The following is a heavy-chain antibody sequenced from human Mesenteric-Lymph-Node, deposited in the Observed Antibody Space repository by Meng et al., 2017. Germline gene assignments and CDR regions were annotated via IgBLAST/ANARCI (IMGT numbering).Heavy chain of an antibody. CDR1: GFTFSSLG. CDR2: IWSDGNTK. CDR3: TGNSHIYGFDY. Sequence: QVHLGEFGGGVVQPGRSLTLSCAASGFTFSSLGMHWVRQASGKGLEWVAVIWSDGNTKYYADSVKDRFTISRDNSKSTLYLQMNSLRAEDTAVYYCTGNSHIYGFDYWGPGTLVTVSS. D-gene: IGHD5-18*01. V-gene: IGHV3-33*01. J-gene: IGHJ4*02.